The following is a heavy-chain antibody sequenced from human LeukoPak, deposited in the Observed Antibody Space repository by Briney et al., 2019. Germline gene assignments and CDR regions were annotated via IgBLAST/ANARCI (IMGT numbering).Heavy chain of an antibody. CDR2: FDPEDGET. J-gene: IGHJ4*02. V-gene: IGHV1-24*01. D-gene: IGHD3-22*01. CDR3: ATEEYYYDSSGYHFDY. Sequence: ASVKVSCKVSGYTLTELSMHWVRQAPGKGLEWMGGFDPEDGETIYAQKFQGRVTMTEDTPTDTAYMELSSLRSEDTAVYYCATEEYYYDSSGYHFDYWGQGTLVTVSS. CDR1: GYTLTELS.